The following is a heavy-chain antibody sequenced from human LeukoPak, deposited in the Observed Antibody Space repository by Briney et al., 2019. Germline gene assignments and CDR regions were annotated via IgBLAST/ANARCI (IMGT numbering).Heavy chain of an antibody. J-gene: IGHJ6*03. V-gene: IGHV3-11*01. CDR3: ARVEVDYYGSGSYWYMDV. Sequence: GGSLRLSCAASGFTFSDCYLRWSRQAPGKGLEWVSYISSSGSTKYYADSVKERFTIFRDNAKNSLYLQMNSLRAEDTAVYYCARVEVDYYGSGSYWYMDVWGKGTTVTISS. CDR2: ISSSGSTK. CDR1: GFTFSDCY. D-gene: IGHD3-10*01.